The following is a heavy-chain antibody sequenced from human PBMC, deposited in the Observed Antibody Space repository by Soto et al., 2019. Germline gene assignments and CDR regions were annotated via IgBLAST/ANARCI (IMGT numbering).Heavy chain of an antibody. V-gene: IGHV3-9*01. D-gene: IGHD2-21*02. J-gene: IGHJ6*02. CDR1: GFTFDDYA. CDR3: AQDCGGDPVDGMDV. CDR2: ISWNSGSI. Sequence: EVQLVESGGGLVQPGRSLRLSCAASGFTFDDYAMQWVRQAPGKGLEWVSGISWNSGSIGYADSVKGRFTISRDNAKNSVYLPMDSLRAEDTGLYYCAQDCGGDPVDGMDVWGQGPTVTVSS.